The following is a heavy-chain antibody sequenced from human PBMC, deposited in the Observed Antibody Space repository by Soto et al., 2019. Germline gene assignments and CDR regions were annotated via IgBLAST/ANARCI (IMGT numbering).Heavy chain of an antibody. J-gene: IGHJ4*02. V-gene: IGHV1-46*01. D-gene: IGHD3-22*01. Sequence: ASVKVSCKASGYTFTSYYMHWVRQAPGQGLEWMGIINPSGGSTSYAQKFQGRVTMTRDTSTSTVYMELSSLRSEDTAVYYCASETYYYDSSGYYSPTPQDYFDYCGQGTLVTVSS. CDR2: INPSGGST. CDR1: GYTFTSYY. CDR3: ASETYYYDSSGYYSPTPQDYFDY.